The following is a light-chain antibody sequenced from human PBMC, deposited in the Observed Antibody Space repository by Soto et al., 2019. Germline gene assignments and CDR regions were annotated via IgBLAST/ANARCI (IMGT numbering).Light chain of an antibody. CDR1: QSVSSN. CDR3: QQNNNLPLT. CDR2: GAS. V-gene: IGKV3-15*01. Sequence: EIVMTQSPATLSVSPGERATLSCRASQSVSSNLAWYQQKPGQAPRLLIYGASTRATDIPARFSGSGSGTEFTLTISSLQSEDFALYYCQQNNNLPLTLGGGTKVEI. J-gene: IGKJ4*01.